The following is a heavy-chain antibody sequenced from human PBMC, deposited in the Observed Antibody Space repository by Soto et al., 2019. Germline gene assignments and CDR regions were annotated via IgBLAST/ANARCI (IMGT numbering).Heavy chain of an antibody. J-gene: IGHJ5*02. V-gene: IGHV4-31*03. CDR3: ARDPGGGYCSGGSCLGDWFDP. Sequence: PSETLSLTCTVSGGSISSGGYYWSWIRQHPGKGLEWIGYIYYSGSTYYNPSLKSRVTISVDTSKNQFSLKLSSVTAADTAVYYCARDPGGGYCSGGSCLGDWFDPWAREPWSPSPQ. CDR1: GGSISSGGYY. CDR2: IYYSGST. D-gene: IGHD2-15*01.